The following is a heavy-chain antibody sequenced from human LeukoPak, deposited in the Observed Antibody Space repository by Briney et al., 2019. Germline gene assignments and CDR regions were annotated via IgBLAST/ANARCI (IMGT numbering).Heavy chain of an antibody. CDR2: ISGSGGST. J-gene: IGHJ6*02. CDR1: GFTFSSYA. CDR3: AKTVGIVATIWSDYHYYGMDV. V-gene: IGHV3-23*01. Sequence: GGSLRLSCAASGFTFSSYAMSWVRQAPGKGLEWVSAISGSGGSTYYADSVKGRFTISRDNSKNTLYLQMNSLRAEDTAVYYCAKTVGIVATIWSDYHYYGMDVWGQGTTVTVSS. D-gene: IGHD5-12*01.